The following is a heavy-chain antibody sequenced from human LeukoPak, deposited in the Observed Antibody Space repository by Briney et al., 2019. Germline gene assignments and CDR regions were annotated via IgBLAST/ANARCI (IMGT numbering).Heavy chain of an antibody. CDR2: ISAYNGNT. J-gene: IGHJ5*02. CDR1: GYTFTSYG. Sequence: ASVKVSCKASGYTFTSYGISWVRQAPGQGLEWMGWISAYNGNTNYAQKLQGRVTMTTDTSTSTAYMELRSLRSDDTAVYYCARDRYDFWSGYPNNWFDPWGQGTLVTVSS. V-gene: IGHV1-18*01. CDR3: ARDRYDFWSGYPNNWFDP. D-gene: IGHD3-3*01.